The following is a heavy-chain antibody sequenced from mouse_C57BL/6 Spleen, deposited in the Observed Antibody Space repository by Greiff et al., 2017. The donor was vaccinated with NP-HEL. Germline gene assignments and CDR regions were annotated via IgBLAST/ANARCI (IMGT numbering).Heavy chain of an antibody. D-gene: IGHD2-13*01. CDR3: ARGGEGYAMDY. V-gene: IGHV1-18*01. CDR1: GYTFTDYN. CDR2: INPNNGGT. J-gene: IGHJ4*01. Sequence: EVKLVESGPELVKPGASVKIPCKASGYTFTDYNMDWVKQSHGKSLEWIGDINPNNGGTIYNQKFKGKATLTVDKSSSTAYMELRSLTSEDTAGYYCARGGEGYAMDYWGQGTSVTVSS.